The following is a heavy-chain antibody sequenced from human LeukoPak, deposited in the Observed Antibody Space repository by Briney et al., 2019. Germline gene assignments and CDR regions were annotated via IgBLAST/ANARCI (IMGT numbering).Heavy chain of an antibody. CDR1: GLTFSNMW. V-gene: IGHV3-15*01. CDR3: TIATSRSFDPGY. Sequence: GGSLRLSCVASGLTFSNMWMGWVRQAPGKGLEWVGRILSKADGGSTDYAAPVKGRFTISRDDSKNTMSLQMNSLKIEDTALYYCTIATSRSFDPGYWGQGTLVTVSS. D-gene: IGHD3-9*01. CDR2: ILSKADGGST. J-gene: IGHJ4*02.